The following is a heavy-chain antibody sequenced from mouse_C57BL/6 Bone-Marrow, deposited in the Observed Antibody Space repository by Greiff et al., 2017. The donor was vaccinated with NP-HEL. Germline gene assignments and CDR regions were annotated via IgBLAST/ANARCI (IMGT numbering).Heavy chain of an antibody. J-gene: IGHJ2*01. CDR3: ARLHPLYCYGSGDAFDY. D-gene: IGHD1-1*01. CDR2: IDPSDSYT. CDR1: GYTFTSYW. V-gene: IGHV1-59*01. Sequence: QVQLQQPGAELVRPGTSVKLSCKASGYTFTSYWMHWVQQRPGQGLEWIGVIDPSDSYTNYNQKFKGKATLTVDTSSSTAYMQLSSLTSEDSAVYYCARLHPLYCYGSGDAFDYWGQGTTLTVSS.